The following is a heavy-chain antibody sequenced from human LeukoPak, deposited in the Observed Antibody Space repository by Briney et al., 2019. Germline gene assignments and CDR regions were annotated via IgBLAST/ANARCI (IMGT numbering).Heavy chain of an antibody. V-gene: IGHV4-59*01. CDR1: GGSISSYY. Sequence: SETLSLTCTVSGGSISSYYWSWIRQPPGKGLEWIGYIYYSGSTNNNPSLKSRVTISVDTSKNQFSLKLSSVTAADTAVYYCATWVGARFDYWGQGTLVTVSS. J-gene: IGHJ4*02. CDR2: IYYSGST. D-gene: IGHD1-26*01. CDR3: ATWVGARFDY.